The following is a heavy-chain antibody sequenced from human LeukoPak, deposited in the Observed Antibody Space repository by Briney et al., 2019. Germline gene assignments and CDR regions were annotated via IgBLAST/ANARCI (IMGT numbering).Heavy chain of an antibody. V-gene: IGHV3-15*01. J-gene: IGHJ4*02. Sequence: PGGSLRLSCAASGFTFSNAWMSWVGQAPGKGLEWVGRIKSKTDGGTTDFAAPVKGRVTISRDDSKNKLDLLMNSLKTEDRAMYYCTKWWHDYGDYADYSDQGPLVTVSS. D-gene: IGHD4-17*01. CDR2: IKSKTDGGTT. CDR1: GFTFSNAW. CDR3: TKWWHDYGDYADY.